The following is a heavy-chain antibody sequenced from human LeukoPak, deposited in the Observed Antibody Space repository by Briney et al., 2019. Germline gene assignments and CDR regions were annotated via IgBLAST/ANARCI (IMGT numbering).Heavy chain of an antibody. Sequence: ASVKVSCKASGYTFTGYYMHWVRQAPGQGLEWMGWINPNSGGTNYAQKFQGRVTMTRDTSISTAYMELSRLRSDDTAVYYCAGVVTAAGRGGGNSFDYWGQGTLVTVSS. CDR2: INPNSGGT. V-gene: IGHV1-2*02. CDR3: AGVVTAAGRGGGNSFDY. D-gene: IGHD6-13*01. J-gene: IGHJ4*02. CDR1: GYTFTGYY.